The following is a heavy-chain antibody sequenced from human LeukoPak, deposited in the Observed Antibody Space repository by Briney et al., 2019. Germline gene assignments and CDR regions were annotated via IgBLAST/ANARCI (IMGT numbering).Heavy chain of an antibody. V-gene: IGHV3-23*01. Sequence: PGGSLRLSCAASGFTFSRYAMSWVRQAPGKGLEWASAISGSGGSTYYADSVKGRFTISRDNSKNTLYLQMNSLRAEDTAVYYCARSYFGSGYPSPTWYFDLWGRGTLVTVSS. CDR2: ISGSGGST. CDR3: ARSYFGSGYPSPTWYFDL. D-gene: IGHD3-22*01. J-gene: IGHJ2*01. CDR1: GFTFSRYA.